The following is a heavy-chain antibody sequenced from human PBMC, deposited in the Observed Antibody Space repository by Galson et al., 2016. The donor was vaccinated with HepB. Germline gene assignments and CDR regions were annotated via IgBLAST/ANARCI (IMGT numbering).Heavy chain of an antibody. CDR1: GFTFSSYS. D-gene: IGHD6-19*01. CDR3: AKAKDRGYDSGCLDN. Sequence: SLRLSCAASGFTFSSYSMNWVRQAPGKGLEWVSYISSSSSTIYYADSVKGRFTISRDNAKNSLYLQMNSLRDEDTALYYCAKAKDRGYDSGCLDNWGQGTLVIVSS. V-gene: IGHV3-48*02. J-gene: IGHJ4*02. CDR2: ISSSSSTI.